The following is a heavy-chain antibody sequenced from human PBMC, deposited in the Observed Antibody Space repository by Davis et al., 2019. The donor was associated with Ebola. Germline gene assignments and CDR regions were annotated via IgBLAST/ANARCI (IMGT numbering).Heavy chain of an antibody. CDR3: ARGPVVVTADYFDY. J-gene: IGHJ4*02. Sequence: GSLRLSCAASGFTFSSYSMNWVRQAPGKGLEWVSSISSSSSYIYYADSVKGRFTISRDNAKNSLYLQMNSLRAEDTAVYYCARGPVVVTADYFDYWGQGTLVTVSS. V-gene: IGHV3-21*01. CDR1: GFTFSSYS. CDR2: ISSSSSYI. D-gene: IGHD2-21*02.